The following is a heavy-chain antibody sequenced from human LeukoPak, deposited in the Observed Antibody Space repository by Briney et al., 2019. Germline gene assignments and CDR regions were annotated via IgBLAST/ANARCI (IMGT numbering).Heavy chain of an antibody. CDR1: GFTFSSYE. CDR3: AGSSITAMVPYGMDV. CDR2: ISSSGSTI. J-gene: IGHJ6*02. Sequence: GGSLRLSCAASGFTFSSYEMNWVRQAPGKGLEWVSYISSSGSTIYYADSVKGRFTISRDDAKNSLYLQMNSLRAEDTAVYYCAGSSITAMVPYGMDVWGQGTTVTVSS. D-gene: IGHD5-18*01. V-gene: IGHV3-48*03.